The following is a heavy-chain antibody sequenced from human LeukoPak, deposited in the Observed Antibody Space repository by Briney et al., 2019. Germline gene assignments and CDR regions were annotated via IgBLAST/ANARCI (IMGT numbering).Heavy chain of an antibody. J-gene: IGHJ4*02. D-gene: IGHD6-13*01. CDR2: ISGSGGST. Sequence: PGGSLRLSCAASGFTFSSYAMSWVRQAPGKGLEWVSAISGSGGSTYYADSVKGRFTISRDNSKNTLYLQMNSLRAEDTAVYYCAKVITDSSSWPLDYWGQGTLVTVSS. V-gene: IGHV3-23*01. CDR1: GFTFSSYA. CDR3: AKVITDSSSWPLDY.